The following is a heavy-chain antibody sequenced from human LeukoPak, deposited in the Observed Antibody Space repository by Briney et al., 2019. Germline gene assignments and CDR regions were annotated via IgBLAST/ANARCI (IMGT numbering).Heavy chain of an antibody. CDR1: GFTFSTYG. CDR2: IRYDGTIK. Sequence: GGSLRISCAATGFTFSTYGMHWVRQTPGKGLEWVAFIRYDGTIKYYADSVKGRFTISRDNSKNTLYLQINSLTTEDTAVYYCAKGEGGALRIPHPYYFDSRSPGNVVTDS. CDR3: AKGEGGALRIPHPYYFDS. D-gene: IGHD4/OR15-4a*01. V-gene: IGHV3-30*02. J-gene: IGHJ4*02.